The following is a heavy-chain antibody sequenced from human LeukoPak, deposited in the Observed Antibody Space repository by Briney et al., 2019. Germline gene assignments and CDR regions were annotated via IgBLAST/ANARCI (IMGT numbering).Heavy chain of an antibody. V-gene: IGHV1-2*02. CDR3: AREMVRGVIITENWFDP. Sequence: ASVKVSCKASGYTFTGYYMHWVRQAPGQGLEWMGWLNPNSGGTNYAQKFQGRVTMTRDTSISTAYMELSRLRSDDTAVYYCAREMVRGVIITENWFDPWGQGTLVTVSS. CDR2: LNPNSGGT. D-gene: IGHD3-10*01. J-gene: IGHJ5*02. CDR1: GYTFTGYY.